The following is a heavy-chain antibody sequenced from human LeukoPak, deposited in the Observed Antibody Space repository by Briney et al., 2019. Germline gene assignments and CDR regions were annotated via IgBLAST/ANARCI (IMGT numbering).Heavy chain of an antibody. J-gene: IGHJ4*02. Sequence: ASVKVSCKASGYTFTSYGISWVRQAPGQGLEWMGWISAYNGNTNYAQKLQGRVTMTTGTSTSTAYMELRSLRSDDTAVYYCARDYGGNSFDYFDYWGQGTLVTVSS. CDR1: GYTFTSYG. CDR3: ARDYGGNSFDYFDY. CDR2: ISAYNGNT. D-gene: IGHD4-23*01. V-gene: IGHV1-18*01.